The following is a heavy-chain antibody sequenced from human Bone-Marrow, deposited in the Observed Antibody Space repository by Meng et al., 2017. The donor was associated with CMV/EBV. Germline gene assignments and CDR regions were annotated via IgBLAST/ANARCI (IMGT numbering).Heavy chain of an antibody. CDR2: IHPHRGDT. Sequence: SVKVSCKASGYTFTAHYFHWVRQAPGQGLEWMGWIHPHRGDTNYAQQFQGRVTLTRDTSINTGYMELTRLTSDDTAVYYCARDNNWGPDYWGQGTQVTVSS. CDR1: GYTFTAHY. V-gene: IGHV1-2*02. J-gene: IGHJ4*02. CDR3: ARDNNWGPDY. D-gene: IGHD7-27*01.